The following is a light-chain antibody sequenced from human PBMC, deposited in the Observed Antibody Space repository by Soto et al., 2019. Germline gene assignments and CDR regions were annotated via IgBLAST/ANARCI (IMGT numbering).Light chain of an antibody. V-gene: IGKV3-11*01. J-gene: IGKJ5*01. CDR2: DAS. Sequence: VLTQSPATLSLSPGERATLSCRASQSVSSYLAWYQQKPGQAPRLLIYDASNRATGIPARFSGSGSGTDLTLTISSLEPEDFAVYYCQQRSNWPPWVTFGQGTRLEIK. CDR1: QSVSSY. CDR3: QQRSNWPPWVT.